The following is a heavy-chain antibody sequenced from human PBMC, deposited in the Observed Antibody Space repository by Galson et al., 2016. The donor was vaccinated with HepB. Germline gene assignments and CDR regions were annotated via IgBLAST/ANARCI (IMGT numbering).Heavy chain of an antibody. D-gene: IGHD3-16*01. CDR3: AREGAGGFDN. CDR2: IKQDGSKK. Sequence: LRLSCAASGFTFSDYWMSWVRQAPGKGLEWVANIKQDGSKKEYLDSVEGRFTISRGNAAKSVYLQLNSLRADDTAVYHCAREGAGGFDNWGQGTLVTVSS. J-gene: IGHJ4*02. V-gene: IGHV3-7*03. CDR1: GFTFSDYW.